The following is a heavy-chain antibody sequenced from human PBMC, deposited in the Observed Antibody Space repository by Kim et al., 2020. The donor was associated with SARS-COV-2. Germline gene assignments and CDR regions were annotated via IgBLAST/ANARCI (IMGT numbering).Heavy chain of an antibody. Sequence: GGSQRLSCAASGFTFGTYWMTWVRQAPGKGLEWVANIKEDASEKYYVDSVKGRFIISRDNDEKSLYLQMNRLRAEDSAVYYCAVAYGLDVWGQGTTVTVS. CDR1: GFTFGTYW. D-gene: IGHD5-12*01. CDR3: AVAYGLDV. J-gene: IGHJ6*02. CDR2: IKEDASEK. V-gene: IGHV3-7*01.